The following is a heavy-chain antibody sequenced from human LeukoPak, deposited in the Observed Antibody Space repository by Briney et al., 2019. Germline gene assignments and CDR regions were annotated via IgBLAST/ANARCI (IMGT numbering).Heavy chain of an antibody. J-gene: IGHJ3*01. CDR3: ARESEHSVSQVDFDL. CDR1: GFTVSSNY. V-gene: IGHV3-66*01. CDR2: IYSGGST. D-gene: IGHD2-15*01. Sequence: GGSLRLSCAASGFTVSSNYMSWVRQAPGKGLEWVSVIYSGGSTYYADSVKGRFTISRDNSKNTLYLQMNSLRGEDTAVYYCARESEHSVSQVDFDLWGQGTMVTVSS.